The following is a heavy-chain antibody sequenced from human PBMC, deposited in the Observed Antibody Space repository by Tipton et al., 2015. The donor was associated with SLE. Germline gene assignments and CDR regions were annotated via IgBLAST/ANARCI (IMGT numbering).Heavy chain of an antibody. V-gene: IGHV4-59*07. Sequence: TLSLTCTVSGGSISSYYWSWFRQPPGKGLEWIGYIYYSGGTNYNPSLKSRVTISVDTSKNQFSLKWSSVTAADTAVYYCSRHQITGTVIGYFQHWGQGTLVTVSS. D-gene: IGHD1-7*01. CDR1: GGSISSYY. J-gene: IGHJ1*01. CDR2: IYYSGGT. CDR3: SRHQITGTVIGYFQH.